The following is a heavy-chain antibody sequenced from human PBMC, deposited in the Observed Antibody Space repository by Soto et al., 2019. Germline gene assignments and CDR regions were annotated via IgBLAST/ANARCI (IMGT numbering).Heavy chain of an antibody. CDR2: IYHSGST. CDR1: GGSISSGGYS. V-gene: IGHV4-30-2*01. Sequence: SETLSLTCAVSGGSISSGGYSWSWIRQPPGKGLEWIGYIYHSGSTYYNPSLKSRVTISVDNSKNTLYLQMNSLRAEDTAVYYCAKDRYYDILTGYYSNWLDPWGQGTLVTVSS. D-gene: IGHD3-9*01. J-gene: IGHJ5*02. CDR3: AKDRYYDILTGYYSNWLDP.